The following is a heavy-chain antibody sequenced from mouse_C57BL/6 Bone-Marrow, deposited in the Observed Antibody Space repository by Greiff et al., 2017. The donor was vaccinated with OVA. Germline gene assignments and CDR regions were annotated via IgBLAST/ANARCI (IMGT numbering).Heavy chain of an antibody. V-gene: IGHV3-6*01. Sequence: ESGPGLVKPSQSLSLTCSVTGYSITSGYYWNWIRQFPGNKLEWMGYISYDGSNNYNPSLKNRISITRDTSKNQFFLKLNSVTTEDTATYYCARGVRYRYFDYWGQGTTLTVSS. CDR2: ISYDGSN. CDR1: GYSITSGYY. CDR3: ARGVRYRYFDY. D-gene: IGHD1-1*01. J-gene: IGHJ2*01.